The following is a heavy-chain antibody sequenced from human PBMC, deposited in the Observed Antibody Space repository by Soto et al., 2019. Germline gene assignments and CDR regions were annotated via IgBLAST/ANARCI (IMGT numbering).Heavy chain of an antibody. J-gene: IGHJ4*02. D-gene: IGHD5-12*01. Sequence: ASVKVSCKVSGYTLTELSMHWVRQAPGQGLEWMGIINPSGGSTSYAQKFQGRVTMTRDTSTSTVYMELSSLRSEDTAVYYCARDFESATMRPFGYGPNFDYWGQGTLVTVSS. CDR2: INPSGGST. CDR3: ARDFESATMRPFGYGPNFDY. V-gene: IGHV1-46*01. CDR1: GYTLTELS.